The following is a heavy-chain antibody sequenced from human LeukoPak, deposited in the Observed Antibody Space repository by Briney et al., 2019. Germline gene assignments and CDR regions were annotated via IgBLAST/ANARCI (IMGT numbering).Heavy chain of an antibody. J-gene: IGHJ5*02. CDR3: AGAYDSSGYYGFDP. D-gene: IGHD3-22*01. CDR2: INPSDGAT. V-gene: IGHV1-46*01. Sequence: ASVKVSCKASGFTFTKYYIHWVRQAPGQGLEWMGMINPSDGATTYAQRFQGRVTLTRDESTSTAYMELSSLRSEDTAVYYCAGAYDSSGYYGFDPWGQGTLVTVSS. CDR1: GFTFTKYY.